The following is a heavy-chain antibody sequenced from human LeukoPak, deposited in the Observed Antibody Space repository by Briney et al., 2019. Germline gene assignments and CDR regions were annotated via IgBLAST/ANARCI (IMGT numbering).Heavy chain of an antibody. V-gene: IGHV4-34*01. CDR2: INHSGST. D-gene: IGHD6-6*01. CDR3: ARQRGVSSSPDY. J-gene: IGHJ4*02. Sequence: SETLSLTCAVYGGSFSGYYWSWIRQPPGKGLEWIGEINHSGSTNYNPSLKSRVTISVDTSKNQFSLKLSSVTAADTAVYYCARQRGVSSSPDYWGQGTLVTVS. CDR1: GGSFSGYY.